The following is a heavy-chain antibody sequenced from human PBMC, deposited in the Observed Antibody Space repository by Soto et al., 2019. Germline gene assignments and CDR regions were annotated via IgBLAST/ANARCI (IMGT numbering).Heavy chain of an antibody. D-gene: IGHD6-6*01. CDR2: IYYSGST. V-gene: IGHV4-39*01. J-gene: IGHJ6*03. CDR3: ARHRASSSYYYYYYYMDV. Sequence: SETLSLTCTVSGGSISSSSYYWGWIRQPPGKGLEWIGSIYYSGSTYYNPSLKSRVTISVDTSKNQFSLKLSSVTAADTAVYYCARHRASSSYYYYYYYMDVWGKGTTVTVSS. CDR1: GGSISSSSYY.